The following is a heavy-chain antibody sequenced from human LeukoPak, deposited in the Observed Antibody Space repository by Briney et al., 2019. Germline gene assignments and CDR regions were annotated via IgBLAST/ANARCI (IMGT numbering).Heavy chain of an antibody. V-gene: IGHV4-59*12. CDR3: ARDSIGIAAAGGYYGMDV. CDR2: IYYSGST. CDR1: GGSISSYY. J-gene: IGHJ6*02. D-gene: IGHD6-13*01. Sequence: SPSETLSLTCTVSGGSISSYYWSWIRQPPGKGLEWIGYIYYSGSTNYNPSLKSRVTMSVDTSKNQFSLKLSSVTAADTAVYYCARDSIGIAAAGGYYGMDVWGQGTTVTVSS.